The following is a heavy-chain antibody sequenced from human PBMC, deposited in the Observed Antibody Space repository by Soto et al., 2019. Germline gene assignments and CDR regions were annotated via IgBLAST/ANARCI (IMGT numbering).Heavy chain of an antibody. CDR2: ISTGGADM. J-gene: IGHJ4*02. CDR3: ARDIASPGGDYFDS. V-gene: IGHV3-21*06. CDR1: GFTFRNYN. D-gene: IGHD2-21*01. Sequence: EVQLVESGGGLVKAGGSLRLFCTASGFTFRNYNMNWVRQAPGKGLEWVSSISTGGADMFYADSVKGRFTISRDNAQNSLFLQIDSPRAEDTAVYYCARDIASPGGDYFDSWDQGTLVTVSS.